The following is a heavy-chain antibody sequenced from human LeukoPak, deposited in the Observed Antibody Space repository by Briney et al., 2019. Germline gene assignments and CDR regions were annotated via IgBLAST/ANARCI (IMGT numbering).Heavy chain of an antibody. CDR2: ITPNSGGT. V-gene: IGHV1-2*02. CDR3: ARGRGGGYFDF. CDR1: GYTFTTYN. Sequence: ASVKVSSKAPGYTFTTYNIHWVRQAPGQGLEWMRWITPNSGGTNYAQKFQGRVTMTRDTSISTAYMELSRLRSDDTAAYSCARGRGGGYFDFWGQETLVTVSS. J-gene: IGHJ4*02. D-gene: IGHD2-15*01.